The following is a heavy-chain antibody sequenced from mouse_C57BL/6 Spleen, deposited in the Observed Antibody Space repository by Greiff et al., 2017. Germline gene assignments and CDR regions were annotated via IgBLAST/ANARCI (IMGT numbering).Heavy chain of an antibody. CDR1: GYTFTSYW. D-gene: IGHD1-1*01. CDR2: IDPSDSYT. Sequence: QVQLQQPGAELVMPGASVKLSCKASGYTFTSYWMHWVKQRPGQGLEWIGEIDPSDSYTNYNQKVKGKSTLTVDKSSSTAYMQLSSLTSEDSAVYDGARGGPIYYYPYYFDYWGQGTTLTVSS. CDR3: ARGGPIYYYPYYFDY. V-gene: IGHV1-69*01. J-gene: IGHJ2*01.